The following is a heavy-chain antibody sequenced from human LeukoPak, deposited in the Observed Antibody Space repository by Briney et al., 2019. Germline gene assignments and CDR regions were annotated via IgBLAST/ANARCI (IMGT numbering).Heavy chain of an antibody. CDR1: GCTFSNYG. CDR3: ARSWYNSGGYLRFFDY. V-gene: IGHV3-23*01. J-gene: IGHJ4*02. Sequence: GGSLRLSCAASGCTFSNYGMTWVGQAPGKGLEGVSGIGDSGASTYYTDSVKGRFTVSRDNSKKTMDLQMNSLRGEDTAVYYCARSWYNSGGYLRFFDYWGQGIVVTVSS. CDR2: IGDSGAST. D-gene: IGHD6-19*01.